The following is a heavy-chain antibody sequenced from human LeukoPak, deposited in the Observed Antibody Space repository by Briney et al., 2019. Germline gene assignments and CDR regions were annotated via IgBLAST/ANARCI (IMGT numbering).Heavy chain of an antibody. CDR2: ISYDGSNK. V-gene: IGHV3-30*18. J-gene: IGHJ4*02. CDR3: AKGNTAMVHDCFDY. CDR1: GFTFSSYG. D-gene: IGHD5-18*01. Sequence: GGSLRLSCAASGFTFSSYGMHWVRQAPGQGLEWVAVISYDGSNKYYADSVKGRFTISRDNSKNTLYLQMNSLRAEDTAVYYCAKGNTAMVHDCFDYWGQGTLVTVSS.